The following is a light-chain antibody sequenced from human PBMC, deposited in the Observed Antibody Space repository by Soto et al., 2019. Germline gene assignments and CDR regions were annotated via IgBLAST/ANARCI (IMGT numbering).Light chain of an antibody. Sequence: QSVLTQPASVSGSPGQTITISCTGTISDFVVYNYVSWYQQHPGKAPKLMIYGVSNRPSGVSNRFSVSKSGNTASLTISGLQADGEADYYWSSVPIISDLPVFGTQSKVTVL. CDR1: ISDFVVYNY. CDR3: SSVPIISDLPV. J-gene: IGLJ1*01. V-gene: IGLV2-14*01. CDR2: GVS.